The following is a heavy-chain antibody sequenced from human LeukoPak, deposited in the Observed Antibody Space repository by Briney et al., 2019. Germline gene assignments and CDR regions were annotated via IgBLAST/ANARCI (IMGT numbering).Heavy chain of an antibody. CDR1: GGSLSSGAYY. CDR2: IYYSGST. D-gene: IGHD5-24*01. Sequence: SETLSLTCTVSGGSLSSGAYYWSSLRPHPGTGLEWIGYIYYSGSTYYNPSLKSRATISVDTSKNQFSPKLSSVTAADTAVYYCARGVIRDGVQAHFDYWGQGTLVTVSS. V-gene: IGHV4-31*03. CDR3: ARGVIRDGVQAHFDY. J-gene: IGHJ4*02.